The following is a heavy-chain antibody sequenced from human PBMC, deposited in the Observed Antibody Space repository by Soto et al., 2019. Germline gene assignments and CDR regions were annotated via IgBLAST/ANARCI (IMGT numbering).Heavy chain of an antibody. Sequence: PSETLSLTCIVSGASVSSYYWSWVRQPPGKGLEWIGYIYYIGAYNYNPSLKSRVTISVDTSKNQFSLKLTSVTAADTAVYYCARTPETRDWLDPWGQGTLVTVS. CDR2: IYYIGAY. J-gene: IGHJ5*02. CDR3: ARTPETRDWLDP. CDR1: GASVSSYY. D-gene: IGHD1-7*01. V-gene: IGHV4-59*02.